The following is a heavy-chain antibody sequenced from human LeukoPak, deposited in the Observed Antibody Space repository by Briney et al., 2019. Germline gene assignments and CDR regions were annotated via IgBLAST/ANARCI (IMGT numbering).Heavy chain of an antibody. J-gene: IGHJ4*02. Sequence: GASVKVSCKASGYTFTSYGISWVRQAPGQGLEWMGWISAYNGNTNYEQKLQGRVTMTTDTSTSTAYMELRSLRSDDTAVYYCARARAFVPAAIADYWGQGTLVTVSS. CDR1: GYTFTSYG. CDR2: ISAYNGNT. D-gene: IGHD2-2*01. V-gene: IGHV1-18*01. CDR3: ARARAFVPAAIADY.